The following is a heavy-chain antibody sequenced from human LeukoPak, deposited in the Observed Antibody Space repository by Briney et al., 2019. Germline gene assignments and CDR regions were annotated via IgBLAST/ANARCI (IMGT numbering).Heavy chain of an antibody. V-gene: IGHV4-59*01. Sequence: PSETLSLTCTVSGGSINSYYWTWIRQPPGKGLEWIGYIYYSGSASYNPSLKSRVTISVDTSKNQFSLKLSSVTAADTAVYYCVIYCGGDCYSRRHAFDIWGQGTMVTVSS. J-gene: IGHJ3*02. CDR3: VIYCGGDCYSRRHAFDI. D-gene: IGHD2-21*02. CDR2: IYYSGSA. CDR1: GGSINSYY.